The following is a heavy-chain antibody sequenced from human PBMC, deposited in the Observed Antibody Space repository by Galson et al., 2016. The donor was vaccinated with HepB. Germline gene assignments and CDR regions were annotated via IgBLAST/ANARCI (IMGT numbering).Heavy chain of an antibody. J-gene: IGHJ6*03. CDR1: GGTFSNYA. CDR2: IIPIFGTA. Sequence: VKVSCKASGGTFSNYAVSWVRQAPGQGLEWMGGIIPIFGTANYAQKFQGRVSITADKSTSTAYMELSSLISEDTAIYYCARGPSGRDEFAYYYYYMDVWGSGTTVTVSS. D-gene: IGHD6-19*01. CDR3: ARGPSGRDEFAYYYYYMDV. V-gene: IGHV1-69*06.